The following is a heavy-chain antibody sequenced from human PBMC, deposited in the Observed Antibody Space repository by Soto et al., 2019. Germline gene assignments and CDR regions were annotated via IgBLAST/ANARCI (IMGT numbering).Heavy chain of an antibody. V-gene: IGHV3-43*01. CDR2: ISWDGGST. CDR1: GFTFDDYT. Sequence: EVQLVESGGVVVQPGGSLRLSCAASGFTFDDYTMHWVRQAPGKDLEWVSLISWDGGSTYYADSVKGRFTISRDNSKNSLYLQMNSLRTEDTALYYCAKDGNSGSYYLFDYWGQGTLVTVSS. CDR3: AKDGNSGSYYLFDY. J-gene: IGHJ4*02. D-gene: IGHD1-26*01.